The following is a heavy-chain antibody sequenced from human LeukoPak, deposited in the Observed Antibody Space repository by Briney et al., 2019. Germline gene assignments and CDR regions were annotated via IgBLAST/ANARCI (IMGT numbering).Heavy chain of an antibody. CDR1: GFTFSSYG. CDR2: IWYDGSNK. Sequence: GGSLRLSCAASGFTFSSYGMHWVRQAPGKGLEWVAVIWYDGSNKYYADSVKGRFTISRDNSKNTLYLQMNSLRAEDTAVYYCARDQTPYYYGSGTPRVWGQGTTVTVSS. V-gene: IGHV3-33*01. J-gene: IGHJ6*02. D-gene: IGHD3-10*01. CDR3: ARDQTPYYYGSGTPRV.